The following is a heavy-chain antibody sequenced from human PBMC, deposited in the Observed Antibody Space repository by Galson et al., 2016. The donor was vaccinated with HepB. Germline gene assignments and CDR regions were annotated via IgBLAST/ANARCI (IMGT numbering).Heavy chain of an antibody. CDR3: AKSEAVAGSFYYYYGMDV. CDR1: GFTFDDYA. Sequence: SLRLSCAASGFTFDDYAMHWVRQAPGKGLEWVSGITWNSASIGYADAVKGRFTISRDNAKNSLYLQMNSLRAEDTALYYCAKSEAVAGSFYYYYGMDVWGQGTTVTVSS. V-gene: IGHV3-9*01. J-gene: IGHJ6*02. D-gene: IGHD6-19*01. CDR2: ITWNSASI.